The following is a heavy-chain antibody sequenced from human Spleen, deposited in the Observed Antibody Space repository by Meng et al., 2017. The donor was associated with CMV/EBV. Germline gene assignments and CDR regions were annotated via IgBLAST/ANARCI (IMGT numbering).Heavy chain of an antibody. CDR1: YSFTTYG. CDR3: ARVTIRFLEWLPQIFDY. Sequence: YSFTTYGMNWVPQAPGQGLEWMGWISAYNGNTNYAQKLQGRVTMTTDTSTSTAYMELRSLRSDDTAVYYCARVTIRFLEWLPQIFDYWGQGTLVTVSS. D-gene: IGHD3-3*01. J-gene: IGHJ4*02. CDR2: ISAYNGNT. V-gene: IGHV1-18*01.